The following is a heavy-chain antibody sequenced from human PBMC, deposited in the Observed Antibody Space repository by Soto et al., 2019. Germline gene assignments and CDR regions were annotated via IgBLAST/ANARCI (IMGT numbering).Heavy chain of an antibody. CDR3: ARVSKLVAPKDGNSADFYAIDV. CDR2: VYSTGTT. D-gene: IGHD6-6*01. CDR1: GDSVRSSDFY. V-gene: IGHV4-61*08. Sequence: QVLLRESGPGLVKPSETLALTCAVSGDSVRSSDFYWTWIRQPPGKPLEWIGYVYSTGTTNYSPSFRSRVDRSVDTYANHFSLKVRSVTAADAAVYFCARVSKLVAPKDGNSADFYAIDVWGPATTVTVS. J-gene: IGHJ6*02.